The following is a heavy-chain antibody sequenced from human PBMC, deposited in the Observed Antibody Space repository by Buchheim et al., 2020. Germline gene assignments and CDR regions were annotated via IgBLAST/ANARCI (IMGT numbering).Heavy chain of an antibody. CDR1: GFTFSSYA. D-gene: IGHD6-19*01. J-gene: IGHJ6*02. V-gene: IGHV3-23*01. Sequence: EVQLLESGGGLVQPGGSLRLSCAASGFTFSSYAMSWVRQAPGKGLEWVSAISGSGGSTYYADSVKGRFTISRDNSKNTPYLQMNSLRAEDTAVYYCAKDRLDHPSGWFTHYYGMDVWGQGTT. CDR3: AKDRLDHPSGWFTHYYGMDV. CDR2: ISGSGGST.